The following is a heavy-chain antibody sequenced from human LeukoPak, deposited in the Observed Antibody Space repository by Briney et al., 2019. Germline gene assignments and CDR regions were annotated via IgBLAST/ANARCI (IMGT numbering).Heavy chain of an antibody. V-gene: IGHV3-11*04. CDR1: GFTFSDYY. CDR3: ARDQGYYGSGSNIVQH. Sequence: GGSLRLSYAASGFTFSDYYMSWIRQAPGKGLEWVSYISSSGSTVYYADSVKGRFTISRDNAKNSLYLQMNSLRAEDTAVYYCARDQGYYGSGSNIVQHWGQGTLVTVSS. J-gene: IGHJ1*01. D-gene: IGHD3-10*01. CDR2: ISSSGSTV.